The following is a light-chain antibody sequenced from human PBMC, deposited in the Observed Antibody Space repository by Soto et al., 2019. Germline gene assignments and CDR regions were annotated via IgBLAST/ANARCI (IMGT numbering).Light chain of an antibody. V-gene: IGKV1-39*01. CDR1: QNINTY. CDR3: QQSFTSRWT. Sequence: DIQMTQSPSSLSASIGDTVIITCRASQNINTYLNWYEQKPGKAPKLLIYDASSLQSGVPSRFSGSGSGTEFALTINSLHPEDFATYYCQQSFTSRWTFGQGTRVELK. J-gene: IGKJ1*01. CDR2: DAS.